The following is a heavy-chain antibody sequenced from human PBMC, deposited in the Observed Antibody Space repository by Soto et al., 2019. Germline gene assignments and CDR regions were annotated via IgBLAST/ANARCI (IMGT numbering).Heavy chain of an antibody. CDR3: ARERSHAFDI. V-gene: IGHV3-30-3*01. Sequence: QVQLVESGGGVVQPGRSLRLSCAASGFTFSSYAMHWVRQAPGKGLEWVAFISYDGSNKYYADSVKGRFTISRDNSKNTLYLQMNSLRAEDTAVYYCARERSHAFDIWGQGTMVTVSS. CDR2: ISYDGSNK. J-gene: IGHJ3*02. CDR1: GFTFSSYA.